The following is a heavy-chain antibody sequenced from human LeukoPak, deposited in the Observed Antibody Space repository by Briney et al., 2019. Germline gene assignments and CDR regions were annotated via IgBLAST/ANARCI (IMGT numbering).Heavy chain of an antibody. Sequence: GGSLRLSCAASGVTFSSYWMSWVRQAPGKGLEWVANIKQDGSEKYYVDSVKGRFTISRDNAKNSLYLQMNSLRAEDTAVYYCARGATYYYGSGSPAYYYYYYMDVWGKGTTVTVSS. CDR2: IKQDGSEK. V-gene: IGHV3-7*01. D-gene: IGHD3-10*01. J-gene: IGHJ6*03. CDR1: GVTFSSYW. CDR3: ARGATYYYGSGSPAYYYYYYMDV.